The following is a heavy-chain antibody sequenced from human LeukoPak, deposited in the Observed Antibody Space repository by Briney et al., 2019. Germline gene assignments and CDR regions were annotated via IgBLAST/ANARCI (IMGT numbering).Heavy chain of an antibody. Sequence: GGSLRLSCAASGFTFSSYAMSWVRQAPGKGLEWVSAISGSGGSTYYADSVKGRFTVSRDNSKNTLYLQMNSLRAEDTAVYYCAKSPTHPRTFDYWGQGTLVTVSS. D-gene: IGHD4-17*01. CDR3: AKSPTHPRTFDY. CDR2: ISGSGGST. V-gene: IGHV3-23*01. J-gene: IGHJ4*02. CDR1: GFTFSSYA.